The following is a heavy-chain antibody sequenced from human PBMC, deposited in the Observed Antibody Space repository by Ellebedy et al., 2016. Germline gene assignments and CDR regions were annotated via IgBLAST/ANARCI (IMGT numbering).Heavy chain of an antibody. CDR2: INYSGNT. CDR1: GDSITSTSYY. Sequence: SETLSLTCSVSGDSITSTSYYWGWIRQPPGKGLEWIANINYSGNTHYNPSLKSRVTISVDTSKNQFSLKLTSVTAADTAVYYCARDEIQDYGDYVADWLDYWGPGTLVTVSS. CDR3: ARDEIQDYGDYVADWLDY. J-gene: IGHJ4*02. D-gene: IGHD4-17*01. V-gene: IGHV4-39*07.